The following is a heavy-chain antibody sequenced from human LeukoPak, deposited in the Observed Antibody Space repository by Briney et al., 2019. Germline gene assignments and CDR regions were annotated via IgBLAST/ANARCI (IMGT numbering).Heavy chain of an antibody. CDR2: INSDGSST. D-gene: IGHD4-17*01. V-gene: IGHV3-74*01. CDR3: AKEATGGFATVTTLQIDY. J-gene: IGHJ4*02. Sequence: GGSLRLSCAASGFTFSSYWMHWVRQAPGKGLVWVSRINSDGSSTSYADSVKGRFTISRDNAKNTLYLQMNSLRAEDTAVYYCAKEATGGFATVTTLQIDYWGQGTLVTVSS. CDR1: GFTFSSYW.